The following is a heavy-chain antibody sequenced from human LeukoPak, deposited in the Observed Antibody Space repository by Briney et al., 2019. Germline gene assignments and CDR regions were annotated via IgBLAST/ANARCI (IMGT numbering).Heavy chain of an antibody. J-gene: IGHJ5*02. V-gene: IGHV1-2*02. Sequence: GASVKVSCKASGYTFTGYYMHWVRQAPGQGLEWMGWINPNSGGTNYAQKFQGRVTMTRDTSISTAYMELSRLRSDDTAVYYCARDKGRRIQLWFLVWFDPWGQGTLVTVSS. CDR3: ARDKGRRIQLWFLVWFDP. CDR2: INPNSGGT. CDR1: GYTFTGYY. D-gene: IGHD5-18*01.